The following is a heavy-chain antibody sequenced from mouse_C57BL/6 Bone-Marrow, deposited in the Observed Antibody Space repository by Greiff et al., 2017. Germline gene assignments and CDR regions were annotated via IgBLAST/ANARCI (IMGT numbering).Heavy chain of an antibody. J-gene: IGHJ1*03. Sequence: EVKLMESGGGLVQPGGSMKLSCAASGFTFSDAWMDWVRQSPEKGLEWVAEIRNKANNPATYYAESVKGRFTISRDDSKSSVYLQMNSLRAEDTGIYYCTRPHDDPDVWGTGTTVTVSS. V-gene: IGHV6-6*01. CDR2: IRNKANNPAT. D-gene: IGHD2-12*01. CDR1: GFTFSDAW. CDR3: TRPHDDPDV.